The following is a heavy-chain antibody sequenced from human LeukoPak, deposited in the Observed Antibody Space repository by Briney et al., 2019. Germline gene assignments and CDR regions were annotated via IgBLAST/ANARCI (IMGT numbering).Heavy chain of an antibody. CDR3: ARDGIIAALDY. D-gene: IGHD6-13*01. Sequence: GGSLRLSCAASGFTFSSYAMHWVRQAPGKGLEWVAVISYDGSNKCYADSVKGRFTISRDNSKNTLYLQMNSLRAEDTAVYYCARDGIIAALDYWGQGTLVTVSS. J-gene: IGHJ4*02. V-gene: IGHV3-30-3*01. CDR2: ISYDGSNK. CDR1: GFTFSSYA.